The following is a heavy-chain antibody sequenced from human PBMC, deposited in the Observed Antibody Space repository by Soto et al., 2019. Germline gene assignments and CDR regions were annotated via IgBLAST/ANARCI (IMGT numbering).Heavy chain of an antibody. Sequence: EVQLVQSGAEVKKPGASLRISCKGSGYSFTSYWISWVRQIPGKGLAWMGRIDPSDSYTNYSPSFQGHVTISADKSISTAYLQWISVKGSDTAMYYCARRRENSGVWYYWFYPWGQGTLVTVSS. CDR1: GYSFTSYW. CDR2: IDPSDSYT. CDR3: ARRRENSGVWYYWFYP. D-gene: IGHD6-19*01. J-gene: IGHJ5*02. V-gene: IGHV5-10-1*03.